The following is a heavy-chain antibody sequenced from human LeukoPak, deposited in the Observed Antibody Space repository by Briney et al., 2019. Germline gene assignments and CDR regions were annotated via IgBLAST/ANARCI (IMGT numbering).Heavy chain of an antibody. V-gene: IGHV4-34*01. Sequence: SETLSLTCAVYGGSFSGYYWSWIRQPPGKGLEWIGEINHSGSTNYNPSLKSRVTISVDTSKNRFSLKLSSVTAADTAVYYCARRRGTGTTAHWGQGTLVTVSS. D-gene: IGHD1-1*01. CDR1: GGSFSGYY. CDR3: ARRRGTGTTAH. CDR2: INHSGST. J-gene: IGHJ4*02.